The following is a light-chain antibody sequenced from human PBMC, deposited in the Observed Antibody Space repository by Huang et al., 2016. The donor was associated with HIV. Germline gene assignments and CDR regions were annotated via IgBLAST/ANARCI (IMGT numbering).Light chain of an antibody. CDR2: AAS. CDR1: QTIIRY. Sequence: DIQMTQSPPSLSASVGDRVTITCRTSQTIIRYLNWYQQKPGKAPKVLIYAASNLQSGVPCRFSGSGSGTDFTLTISSLQPEDFATYYCQQCYRTPHSFGQGTKLE. V-gene: IGKV1-39*01. J-gene: IGKJ2*03. CDR3: QQCYRTPHS.